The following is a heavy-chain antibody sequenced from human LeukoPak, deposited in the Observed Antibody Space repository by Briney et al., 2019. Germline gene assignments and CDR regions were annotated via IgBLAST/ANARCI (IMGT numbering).Heavy chain of an antibody. CDR3: AKRGAYSPPY. Sequence: GGSLRLSCAPSGFTFEDYSIHWVRQAPGKGLEWVSAISGSGGSTYYADSVKGRFTISRDNSKNTLYLQMNSLRAEDTAVYYCAKRGAYSPPYWGQGTLVTVSS. D-gene: IGHD5-18*01. CDR1: GFTFEDYS. V-gene: IGHV3-23*01. CDR2: ISGSGGST. J-gene: IGHJ4*02.